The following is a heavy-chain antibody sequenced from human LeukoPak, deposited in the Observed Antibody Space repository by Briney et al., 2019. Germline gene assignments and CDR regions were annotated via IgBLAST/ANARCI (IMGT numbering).Heavy chain of an antibody. CDR2: ISGAGGRT. Sequence: GGSLRLSCAASGFTFSNYAMTWVRQAPGKGLEWVSSISGAGGRTYYAESVKGRSTISRDNSKNTLSLQMNSLRAEDTALYYCAKDQSYYGSGRDAMDVWGQGITVTVSS. D-gene: IGHD3-10*01. J-gene: IGHJ6*02. CDR3: AKDQSYYGSGRDAMDV. V-gene: IGHV3-23*01. CDR1: GFTFSNYA.